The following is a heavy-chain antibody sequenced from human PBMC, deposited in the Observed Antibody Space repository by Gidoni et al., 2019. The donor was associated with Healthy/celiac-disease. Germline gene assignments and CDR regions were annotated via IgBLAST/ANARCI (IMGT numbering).Heavy chain of an antibody. Sequence: QVQLVQSGAEVKKPGSSVKVSCKASGGTFSSYAISWVRQAPGQGLEWMGGIIPIFGTANYAQKFQGRVTITADESTSTAYMELSSLRSEDTAVYYCARSFYYYDSSGYPMYYFDYWGQGTLVTVSS. CDR1: GGTFSSYA. CDR2: IIPIFGTA. V-gene: IGHV1-69*01. D-gene: IGHD3-22*01. J-gene: IGHJ4*02. CDR3: ARSFYYYDSSGYPMYYFDY.